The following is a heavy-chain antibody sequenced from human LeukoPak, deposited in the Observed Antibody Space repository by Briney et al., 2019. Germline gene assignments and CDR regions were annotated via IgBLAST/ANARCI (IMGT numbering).Heavy chain of an antibody. J-gene: IGHJ6*02. D-gene: IGHD3-22*01. V-gene: IGHV3-7*01. CDR2: IKQDGSEK. Sequence: PGGSLRLSCAASGFTFSSYSMSWVRQAPGKGLEWVANIKQDGSEKYYVDSVKGRFTISRDNAKNSLYLQMNSLRAEDTAVYYCARDLLCDSSGYYPRRYYGMDVWGQGTTVTVSS. CDR1: GFTFSSYS. CDR3: ARDLLCDSSGYYPRRYYGMDV.